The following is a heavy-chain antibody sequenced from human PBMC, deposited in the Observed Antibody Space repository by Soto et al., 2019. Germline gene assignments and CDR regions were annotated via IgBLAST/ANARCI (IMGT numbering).Heavy chain of an antibody. CDR2: INHSGST. D-gene: IGHD6-6*01. CDR1: GGSFSGYY. V-gene: IGHV4-34*01. CDR3: ARGKYSSSSYYYYYMDV. Sequence: QVQLQQWGAGLLKPSETLSLTCAVYGGSFSGYYWSWIRQPPGKGLEWIGEINHSGSTNYNPSLKSRVIIPVDTSKNQFSLELSSVTAADTAVYYCARGKYSSSSYYYYYMDVWGKGITVTVSS. J-gene: IGHJ6*03.